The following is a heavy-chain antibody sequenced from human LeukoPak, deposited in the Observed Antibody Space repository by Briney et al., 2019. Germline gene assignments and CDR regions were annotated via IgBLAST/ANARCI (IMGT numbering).Heavy chain of an antibody. J-gene: IGHJ5*02. CDR2: IKQDGSDI. CDR3: ARAAAAGTKLGGHRWFDP. D-gene: IGHD6-13*01. Sequence: PGGSLRLSCAASGFTFSNYWMSWVRQAPGKGLEWVANIKQDGSDIYYVDSVKGRFTISRDNAKNSLYLQMNSLRAEDTAVYYCARAAAAGTKLGGHRWFDPWGQGTLVTVSS. V-gene: IGHV3-7*01. CDR1: GFTFSNYW.